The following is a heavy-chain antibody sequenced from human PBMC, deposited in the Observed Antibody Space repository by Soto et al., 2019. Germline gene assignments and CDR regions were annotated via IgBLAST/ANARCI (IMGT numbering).Heavy chain of an antibody. CDR3: TQDGGSRDWLTVN. D-gene: IGHD3-9*01. CDR1: GFTFTSYA. Sequence: EVQLLESGGDLVQPGGSRGPSCPASGFTFTSYALGWFPRAPGKGLEGVSAITGGGDNTYYADSVKGRFTISRDNSKNTLYLQMNSLRTEDTAFYYCTQDGGSRDWLTVNWGQGTLVTVSS. V-gene: IGHV3-23*01. J-gene: IGHJ4*02. CDR2: ITGGGDNT.